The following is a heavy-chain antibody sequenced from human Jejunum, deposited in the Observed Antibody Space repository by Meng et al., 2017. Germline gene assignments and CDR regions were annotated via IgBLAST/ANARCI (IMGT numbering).Heavy chain of an antibody. V-gene: IGHV4-4*02. J-gene: IGHJ4*02. Sequence: VQLQGLGPGLVKPSGILSLTCTVSGVSTTAPFYWTWIRQAPGKGLEWIGEVWPSGATYYNPSLSSRITISIDTSNNQFSLEVAFLTAADTAVYYCARAIRERYFDSWGQGTLVTVSS. CDR3: ARAIRERYFDS. D-gene: IGHD1-14*01. CDR1: GVSTTAPFY. CDR2: VWPSGAT.